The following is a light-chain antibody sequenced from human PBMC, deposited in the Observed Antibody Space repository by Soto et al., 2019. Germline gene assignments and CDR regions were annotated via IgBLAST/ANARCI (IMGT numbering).Light chain of an antibody. CDR3: RSYTGSSTLV. CDR1: SSDVGGYKY. Sequence: QSALTQPASVSGSPGQSITISCTGTSSDVGGYKYVSWYQQHPGKAPKLMIYDVTNRPSGVSNRFSGSKSGNTASLTISGLQADDEADYYCRSYTGSSTLVFGGGTKVTVL. V-gene: IGLV2-14*03. CDR2: DVT. J-gene: IGLJ2*01.